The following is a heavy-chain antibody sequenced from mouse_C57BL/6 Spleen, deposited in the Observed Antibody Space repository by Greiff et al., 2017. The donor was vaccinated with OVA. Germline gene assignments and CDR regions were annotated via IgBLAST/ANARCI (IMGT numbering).Heavy chain of an antibody. CDR2: IRNKANGYTT. J-gene: IGHJ4*01. Sequence: DVKLVESGGGLVQPGGSLSLSCAASGFTFTDYYMSWVRQPPGKALEWLGFIRNKANGYTTEYSASVKGRFTISRDNSQSIPYLQMNALRAEDSATYYCARYPLPYYGSSYNAMDYWGQGTSVTVSS. V-gene: IGHV7-3*01. CDR1: GFTFTDYY. CDR3: ARYPLPYYGSSYNAMDY. D-gene: IGHD1-1*01.